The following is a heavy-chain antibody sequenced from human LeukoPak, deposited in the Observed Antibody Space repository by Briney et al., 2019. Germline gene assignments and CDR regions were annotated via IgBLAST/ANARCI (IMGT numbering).Heavy chain of an antibody. V-gene: IGHV3-30-3*01. D-gene: IGHD3-3*01. CDR3: ARAADITIFGVVQYYFDY. CDR2: ISYDGSNK. Sequence: GSLRLSCAASGFTFSSYAMHWVRQAPGKGLEWVAVISYDGSNKYYADSVKGRFTISRDNSKNTLYLQMNSLRAEDTAVYYCARAADITIFGVVQYYFDYWGQGTLVTVSS. J-gene: IGHJ4*02. CDR1: GFTFSSYA.